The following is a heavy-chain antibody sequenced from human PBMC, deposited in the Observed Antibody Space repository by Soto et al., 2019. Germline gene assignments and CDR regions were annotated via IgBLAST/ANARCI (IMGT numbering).Heavy chain of an antibody. CDR2: ISPDDSDT. Sequence: PGESLKISCKGSGYTFSDHWIAWVRHMPGKGMEWMGIISPDDSDTRYRPSFQGQVTISVDKSVSTAYLQWTSLHPSDTAIYYCVRRAWIQRWGPISYFDYWGRGTQVTVSS. CDR3: VRRAWIQRWGPISYFDY. D-gene: IGHD5-18*01. J-gene: IGHJ4*01. V-gene: IGHV5-51*01. CDR1: GYTFSDHW.